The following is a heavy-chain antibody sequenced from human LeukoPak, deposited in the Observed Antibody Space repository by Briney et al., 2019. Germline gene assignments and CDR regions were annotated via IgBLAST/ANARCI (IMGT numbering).Heavy chain of an antibody. V-gene: IGHV3-74*01. D-gene: IGHD6-6*01. CDR2: INTDGTIT. Sequence: GGSPRLSCVASGFTFSDYAMSWVRQAPGKGLVWVSHINTDGTITAYADSVRGRFTISRDNARNTLYLQLNTLRAEDTALYYCARAQALVPIHWGQGTLVTVSS. CDR1: GFTFSDYA. CDR3: ARAQALVPIH. J-gene: IGHJ4*02.